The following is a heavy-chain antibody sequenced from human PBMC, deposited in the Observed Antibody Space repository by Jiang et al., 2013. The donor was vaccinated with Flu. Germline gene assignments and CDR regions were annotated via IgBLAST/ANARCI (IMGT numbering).Heavy chain of an antibody. CDR3: ARVRSYGHGCFDY. CDR2: IKQDGSEK. D-gene: IGHD5-18*01. V-gene: IGHV3-7*03. Sequence: QLVESGGGLVQPGGSLRLSCAASGFTFSSYWITWVRQAPGKGLEWVANIKQDGSEKYYVDSVKGRFTISRDNAKNSLYLQMNSLRAEDTAVYNCARVRSYGHGCFDYWGQGVLVTVSS. J-gene: IGHJ4*02. CDR1: GFTFSSYW.